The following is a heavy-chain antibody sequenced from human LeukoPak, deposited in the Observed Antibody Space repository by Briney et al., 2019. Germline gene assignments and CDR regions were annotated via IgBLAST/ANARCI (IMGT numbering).Heavy chain of an antibody. J-gene: IGHJ4*02. CDR2: ISAYNGNT. D-gene: IGHD1-26*01. Sequence: GASVKVSCKASGYTFTSYGISWVRQAPGQGLEWMGWISAYNGNTNYAQKLQGRVTITADKSTSTAYMELSSLRSEDTAVYYCAARVGAFDYWGQGTLVTVSS. CDR1: GYTFTSYG. CDR3: AARVGAFDY. V-gene: IGHV1-18*01.